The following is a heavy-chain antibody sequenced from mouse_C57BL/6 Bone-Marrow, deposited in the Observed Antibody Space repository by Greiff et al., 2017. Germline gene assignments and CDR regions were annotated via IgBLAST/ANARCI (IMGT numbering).Heavy chain of an antibody. D-gene: IGHD1-1*01. J-gene: IGHJ2*01. Sequence: QVQLQQPGAELVRPGSSVKLSCKASGYTFTSYWMHWVKQRPIQGLEWIGNIDPSDSETHYNQKFKDKATLTVDKSSSTAYMQLSSLTSEDSAVYYCARGLYGSSYGYFDYWGQGTTLTVSS. CDR3: ARGLYGSSYGYFDY. V-gene: IGHV1-52*01. CDR1: GYTFTSYW. CDR2: IDPSDSET.